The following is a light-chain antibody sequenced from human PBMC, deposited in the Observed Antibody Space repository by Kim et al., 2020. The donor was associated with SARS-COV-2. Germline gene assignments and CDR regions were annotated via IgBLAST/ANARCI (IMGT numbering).Light chain of an antibody. CDR1: QSLSGA. V-gene: IGKV3-15*01. CDR2: GAS. J-gene: IGKJ1*01. Sequence: PGDRAPYSGRTSQSLSGALPCNQQSPGQPPRLLIYGASTRATGIPARFSGGGSGTEFTLTINSLQYEDFAVYFCQQYHNWPRWTLVQGTKVEIK. CDR3: QQYHNWPRWT.